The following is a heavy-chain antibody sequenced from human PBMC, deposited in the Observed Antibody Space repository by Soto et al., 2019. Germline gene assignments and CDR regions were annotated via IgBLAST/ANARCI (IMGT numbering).Heavy chain of an antibody. CDR3: ARGSGADAFDI. V-gene: IGHV1-69*06. CDR1: AGTFN. CDR2: IIPVIDTA. J-gene: IGHJ3*02. Sequence: GASVKVSCNVSAGTFNIRWVRQAPGQGLEWMGGIIPVIDTANYARKFQGRVVISADRASNIVYMEMMSLTLEDTAVYYCARGSGADAFDIWVQGTMVTVSS. D-gene: IGHD7-27*01.